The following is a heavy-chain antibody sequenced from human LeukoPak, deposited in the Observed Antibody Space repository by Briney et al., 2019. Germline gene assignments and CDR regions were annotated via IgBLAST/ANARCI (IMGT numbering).Heavy chain of an antibody. CDR2: ISGSGGST. D-gene: IGHD3-22*01. Sequence: GGSLRLSCTASGFTFSGYAMSWVRQAPGKGLEWVSAISGSGGSTYYADSVKGRFTISRDNSKNTLYLQMNSLRAEDTAVYYCAKDSVYDSSGYYQGFDYWGQGTLVTVSS. V-gene: IGHV3-23*01. CDR1: GFTFSGYA. J-gene: IGHJ4*02. CDR3: AKDSVYDSSGYYQGFDY.